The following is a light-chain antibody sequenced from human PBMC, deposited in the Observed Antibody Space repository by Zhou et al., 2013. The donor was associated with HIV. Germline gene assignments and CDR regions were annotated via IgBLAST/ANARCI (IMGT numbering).Light chain of an antibody. Sequence: VLTQSPGTLSLSPGERATLSCRASQSVSNNLAWYQQKPGQAPRLLIYGASSRATDIPARFSGSGSGTEFTLTISSVQSEDFAVYYCQQYHNWPPVLTFGGGTEVEIK. V-gene: IGKV3-15*01. CDR3: QQYHNWPPVLT. CDR1: QSVSNN. CDR2: GAS. J-gene: IGKJ4*01.